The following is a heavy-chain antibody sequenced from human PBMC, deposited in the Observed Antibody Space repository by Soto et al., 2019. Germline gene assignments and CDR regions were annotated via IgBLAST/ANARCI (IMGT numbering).Heavy chain of an antibody. CDR3: ARELNYYDSSGYHPFKH. Sequence: GASVKVSCKASGYTFTSYGISWVRQAPGQGLEWMGWISAYNGNTNYAQKLQGRVTMTTDTSTSTAYMELRSLRSDDTAVYYCARELNYYDSSGYHPFKHWGQGTLVTVSS. CDR1: GYTFTSYG. J-gene: IGHJ1*01. D-gene: IGHD3-22*01. CDR2: ISAYNGNT. V-gene: IGHV1-18*04.